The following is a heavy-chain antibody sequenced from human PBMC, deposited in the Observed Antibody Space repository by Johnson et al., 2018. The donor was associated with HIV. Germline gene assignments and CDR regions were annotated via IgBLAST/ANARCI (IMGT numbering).Heavy chain of an antibody. D-gene: IGHD4-11*01. CDR1: GFTFSSYA. J-gene: IGHJ3*01. CDR2: TINNGDTT. CDR3: AEETGDSRSAFDV. Sequence: QVQLVESRGGLVQPGGSLRLSCAASGFTFSSYAMHWVRQAPGKGLEYFSATINNGDTTYYAHSVQDRFTISRTNSKDTLYLQMNSLEDEDTAVYYCAEETGDSRSAFDVWGQGTLVTVSS. V-gene: IGHV3-64*04.